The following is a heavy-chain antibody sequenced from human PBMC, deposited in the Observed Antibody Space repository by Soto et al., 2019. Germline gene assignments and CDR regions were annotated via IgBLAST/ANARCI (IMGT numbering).Heavy chain of an antibody. V-gene: IGHV3-23*01. CDR2: ISGSGIST. CDR1: GFTFRSYA. CDR3: AKEPVGPDWYFDL. Sequence: DVQLLESGGGLVQPGGSLRLSCAASGFTFRSYAMSWVRQAPGKGLEWVSGISGSGISTHYADSVKGRFTVSRDNSKNTLYLQMTSMRAEDTAVYNCAKEPVGPDWYFDLWGRGTLVTVCS. J-gene: IGHJ2*01.